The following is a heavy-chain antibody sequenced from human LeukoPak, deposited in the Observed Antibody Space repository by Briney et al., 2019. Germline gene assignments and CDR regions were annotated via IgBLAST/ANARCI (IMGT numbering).Heavy chain of an antibody. J-gene: IGHJ4*02. Sequence: GGSLRLSCAASGFTFSSYAMSWVRQAPGKGLEWVSAISGSGGATYYADSAKGRFTISRDNAKNSLYLQMNSLRAEDTAVYYCARIREYYDSSGYYYPSPFDYWGQGTLVTVSS. CDR2: ISGSGGAT. D-gene: IGHD3-22*01. CDR3: ARIREYYDSSGYYYPSPFDY. V-gene: IGHV3-23*01. CDR1: GFTFSSYA.